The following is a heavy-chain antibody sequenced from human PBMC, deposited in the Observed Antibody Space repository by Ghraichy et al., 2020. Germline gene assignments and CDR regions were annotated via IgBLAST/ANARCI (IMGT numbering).Heavy chain of an antibody. J-gene: IGHJ3*02. CDR1: GFTFSSYT. D-gene: IGHD1-26*01. Sequence: GGSLRLSCAASGFTFSSYTMHWVRQAPGKGLEWVALISYDGSNKDYADSVKGRFTISRDSSKNMLYLQMDSLRVEDTAVYYCARVSAPHPDSGSKRGALDIWGQGTMVTVSS. CDR2: ISYDGSNK. V-gene: IGHV3-30-3*01. CDR3: ARVSAPHPDSGSKRGALDI.